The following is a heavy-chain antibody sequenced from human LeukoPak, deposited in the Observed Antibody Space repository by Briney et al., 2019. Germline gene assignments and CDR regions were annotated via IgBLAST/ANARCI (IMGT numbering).Heavy chain of an antibody. CDR1: GFTFSSYE. CDR2: ISSSGSTM. J-gene: IGHJ3*02. Sequence: GGSLRLSCAASGFTFSSYEMNWVRQAPGKGLEWVSYISSSGSTMYYADSVKGRLTISRDNAKNSLYLQMNSLRAEDTALYYCAKDHYYDSSGCLDIWGQGTMVTVSS. CDR3: AKDHYYDSSGCLDI. V-gene: IGHV3-48*03. D-gene: IGHD3-22*01.